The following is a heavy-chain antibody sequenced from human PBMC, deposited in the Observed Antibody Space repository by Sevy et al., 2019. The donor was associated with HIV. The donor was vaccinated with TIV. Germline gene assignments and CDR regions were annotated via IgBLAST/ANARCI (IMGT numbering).Heavy chain of an antibody. CDR3: ARAQGLGRYYYGMDV. J-gene: IGHJ6*02. CDR1: GFTFSSYS. D-gene: IGHD4-17*01. V-gene: IGHV3-21*01. CDR2: ISSSSSYI. Sequence: GGSLRLSCAASGFTFSSYSMNWVRQAPGKGLEWVSSISSSSSYIYYADSVKGRFTISRDNAKNSLYLQMNSLRAEDTAVCYCARAQGLGRYYYGMDVWGQGTTVTVSS.